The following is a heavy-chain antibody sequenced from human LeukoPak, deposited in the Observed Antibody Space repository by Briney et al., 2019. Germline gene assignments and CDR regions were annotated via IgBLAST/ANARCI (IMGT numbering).Heavy chain of an antibody. CDR2: INPSGGST. CDR1: GYTFTSYY. D-gene: IGHD1-7*01. CDR3: ARESGLAGTTSN. V-gene: IGHV1-46*01. Sequence: ASVKVSCKASGYTFTSYYMHWVRQAPGQGLEWMGIINPSGGSTSYAQKFQGRVTMTRDTSTSTVYMELSSLRSEDTAAYYCARESGLAGTTSNWGQGTLVTVSS. J-gene: IGHJ4*02.